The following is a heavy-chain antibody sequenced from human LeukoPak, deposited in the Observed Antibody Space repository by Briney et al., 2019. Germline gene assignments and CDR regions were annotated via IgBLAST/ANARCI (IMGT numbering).Heavy chain of an antibody. V-gene: IGHV1-69*04. D-gene: IGHD4-11*01. CDR1: GGTFSSYT. J-gene: IGHJ4*02. CDR3: ARDAALTVTMAYY. CDR2: IIPILGIA. Sequence: SVKVSCKASGGTFSSYTISWVRQAPGQGLEWMGRIIPILGIANYAQKFQGRVTITADKSMSTAYMELSSLRSEDTAVYYCARDAALTVTMAYYWGQGTLVTVSS.